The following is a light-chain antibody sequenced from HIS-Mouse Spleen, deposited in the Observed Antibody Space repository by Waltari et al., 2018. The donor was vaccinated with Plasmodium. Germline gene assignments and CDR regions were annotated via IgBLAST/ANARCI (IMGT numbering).Light chain of an antibody. J-gene: IGLJ3*02. CDR3: YSTDSSGNHRV. V-gene: IGLV3-10*01. CDR2: EDS. Sequence: SYELTQPPSVSVSPGQTARITCSGDELPKKYAYWYQQKSGQAPVMVSYEDSKRPSGIPEIFSGSSSGTMATLTISGAQVEDEADYYCYSTDSSGNHRVFGGGTKLTVL. CDR1: ELPKKY.